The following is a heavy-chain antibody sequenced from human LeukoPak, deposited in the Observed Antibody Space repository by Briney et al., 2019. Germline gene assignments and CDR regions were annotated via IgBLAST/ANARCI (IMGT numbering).Heavy chain of an antibody. J-gene: IGHJ4*02. CDR1: GFTFSSYG. CDR3: ASEGRYYDSSGYRPFDY. D-gene: IGHD3-22*01. Sequence: GGSLRLSCAASGFTFSSYGMHWVRQAPGKGLEWVAVIWYDGSNKYYADSVKGRFTISRDDSKNTLYLQMNSLRAEDTAVYYCASEGRYYDSSGYRPFDYWGQGTLVTVSS. V-gene: IGHV3-33*01. CDR2: IWYDGSNK.